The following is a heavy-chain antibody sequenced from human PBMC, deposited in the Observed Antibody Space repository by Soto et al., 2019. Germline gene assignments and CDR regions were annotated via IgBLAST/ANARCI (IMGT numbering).Heavy chain of an antibody. V-gene: IGHV3-9*01. Sequence: DVQLVESGGGLVQPGRSLRLSCAASGFTFDDYAMHWVRQAPGKGLEWVSGISWNSGSIGYADSVKGRFTISRDNAKNSLYLQMNSLRAEDTALYYCAKALTPQLVPAAMRSSYYGMDVWGQGTTVTVSS. D-gene: IGHD2-2*01. J-gene: IGHJ6*02. CDR1: GFTFDDYA. CDR2: ISWNSGSI. CDR3: AKALTPQLVPAAMRSSYYGMDV.